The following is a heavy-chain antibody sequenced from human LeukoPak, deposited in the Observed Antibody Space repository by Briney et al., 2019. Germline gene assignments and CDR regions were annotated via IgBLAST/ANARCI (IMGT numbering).Heavy chain of an antibody. CDR2: ITGSGLHT. CDR3: AKGRRGLDS. CDR1: GFTFNNFG. J-gene: IGHJ4*02. V-gene: IGHV3-23*01. Sequence: GGSLRLSCAASGFTFNNFGMTWVRQSPGKGLDWVSAITGSGLHTYYADSVKGRFTISRDNSKSTLFLQMNDLRAEDTAIYYCAKGRRGLDSWGQGTLVTVSS. D-gene: IGHD3-10*01.